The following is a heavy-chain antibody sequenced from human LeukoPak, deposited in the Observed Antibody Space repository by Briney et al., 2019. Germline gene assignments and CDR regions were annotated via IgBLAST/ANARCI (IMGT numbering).Heavy chain of an antibody. CDR3: ATGMWEYCSRTSRPLDY. D-gene: IGHD2-2*01. J-gene: IGHJ4*02. CDR1: GFMFSSYS. V-gene: IGHV3-48*01. CDR2: ISSKSTSI. Sequence: GGSLRLSCAASGFMFSSYSMKWVRQAPWKGLEWISYISSKSTSIYYADSVKGRFTVSRDNAESSLYLNLSSLRAEDTAVYYFATGMWEYCSRTSRPLDYWGQGTLVTVSS.